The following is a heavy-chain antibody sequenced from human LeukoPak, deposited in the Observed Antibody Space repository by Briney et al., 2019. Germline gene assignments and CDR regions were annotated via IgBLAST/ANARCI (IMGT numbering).Heavy chain of an antibody. J-gene: IGHJ6*02. D-gene: IGHD7-27*01. CDR1: GDSVSTNSAS. V-gene: IGHV6-1*01. Sequence: SQTLSLTCAISGDSVSTNSASWSWIRQSPSRCLEWLGRTYYRSRWYNDYAVSVKSRITIKSDTSKNQFSLQLNSVTPEDTAVYYCARDRDLGNYYDGMVVWGQGTTVTVSS. CDR2: TYYRSRWYN. CDR3: ARDRDLGNYYDGMVV.